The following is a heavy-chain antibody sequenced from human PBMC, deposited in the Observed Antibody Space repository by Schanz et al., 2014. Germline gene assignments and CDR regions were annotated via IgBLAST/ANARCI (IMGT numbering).Heavy chain of an antibody. CDR3: ATVGSETYSIHWYFDL. CDR1: GFTVSNNY. CDR2: LYNNGAA. Sequence: EVQLGESGGGLVQPGGSLRLSCAASGFTVSNNYMSWVRQPPGKGLEWVSVLYNNGAAYYAESVRGRFAISRDNSKNTLYLQMNRLRTEDTAVYYCATVGSETYSIHWYFDLWGRGTLVTVSS. J-gene: IGHJ2*01. V-gene: IGHV3-66*01. D-gene: IGHD3-10*01.